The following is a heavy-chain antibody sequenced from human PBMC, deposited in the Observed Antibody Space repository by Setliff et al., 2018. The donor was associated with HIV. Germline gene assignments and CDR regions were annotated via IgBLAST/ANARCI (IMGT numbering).Heavy chain of an antibody. CDR2: INSDGSST. CDR1: GFTFSSYW. J-gene: IGHJ3*02. CDR3: AKVRRGDLGAFDI. D-gene: IGHD3-10*01. V-gene: IGHV3-74*01. Sequence: GGSLRLSCAASGFTFSSYWMFWVRQAPGKGLVWVSRINSDGSSTSYADSVKGRFTISRDNAKNTLYLQMNSLRADDTAVYYCAKVRRGDLGAFDIWGQGTMVTVSS.